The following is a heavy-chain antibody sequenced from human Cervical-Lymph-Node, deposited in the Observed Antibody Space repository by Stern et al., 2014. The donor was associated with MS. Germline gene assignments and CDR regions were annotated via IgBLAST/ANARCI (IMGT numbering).Heavy chain of an antibody. CDR1: GYSFTIYY. Sequence: EVQLAESGAEVKKPGESLKISCKLSGYSFTIYYIALVRQMPGKGLECRGVIYPYDSDTTYSPYFQGRVTISADKSITTAYLQWSSLRASDTAMYYCARHVQGFDYWGQGTLVTVSS. V-gene: IGHV5-51*01. CDR2: IYPYDSDT. CDR3: ARHVQGFDY. J-gene: IGHJ4*02.